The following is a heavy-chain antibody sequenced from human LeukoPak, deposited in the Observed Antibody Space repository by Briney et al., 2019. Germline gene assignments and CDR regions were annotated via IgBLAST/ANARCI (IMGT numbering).Heavy chain of an antibody. CDR2: IGGRGIST. Sequence: GALRLSCAASGFTFSSYAMNWVRQATGKGLEWVSVIGGRGISTSYADSVKGRFTISRDNSKNTLYLQMNSLRAEDTAVYYCAQYYDSSTRWFDSWGEGTLVTVSS. D-gene: IGHD3-22*01. V-gene: IGHV3-23*01. J-gene: IGHJ5*01. CDR1: GFTFSSYA. CDR3: AQYYDSSTRWFDS.